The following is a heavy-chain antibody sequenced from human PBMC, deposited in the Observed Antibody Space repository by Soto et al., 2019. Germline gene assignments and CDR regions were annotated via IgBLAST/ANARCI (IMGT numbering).Heavy chain of an antibody. V-gene: IGHV3-53*02. CDR3: ARVNYYDSSGYPGAHDAFDI. Sequence: EVQLVETGGGLIQPGGSLRLSCAASGFTVSSNYMSWVRQAPGKGLEWVSVIYSGGSTYYADSVKGRFTISRDNSKNTLYLQMNSLRAEDTAVYYCARVNYYDSSGYPGAHDAFDIWGQRTMVTVSS. CDR2: IYSGGST. J-gene: IGHJ3*02. D-gene: IGHD3-22*01. CDR1: GFTVSSNY.